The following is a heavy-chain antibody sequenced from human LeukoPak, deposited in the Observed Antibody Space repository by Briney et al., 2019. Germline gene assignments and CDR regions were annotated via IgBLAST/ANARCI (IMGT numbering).Heavy chain of an antibody. D-gene: IGHD1-26*01. CDR1: SGSINSYF. CDR3: GRQGYTASHYFLDY. V-gene: IGHV4-4*07. J-gene: IGHJ4*02. CDR2: IYTTGMT. Sequence: SETLSLTCTVSSGSINSYFWGWVRQPAGKGLEWIGRIYTTGMTHYNPSLKSRVTMSIDTSKNQFSLILRPVTAADAAVYYCGRQGYTASHYFLDYWSQGTLVAV.